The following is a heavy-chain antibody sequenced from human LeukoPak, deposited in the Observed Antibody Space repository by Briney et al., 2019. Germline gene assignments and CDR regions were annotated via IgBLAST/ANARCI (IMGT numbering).Heavy chain of an antibody. D-gene: IGHD3-16*02. CDR2: TSPIFATS. J-gene: IGHJ4*02. CDR1: GDLFSNFG. V-gene: IGHV1-69*06. CDR3: ATLRLGELSFDY. Sequence: GASVKVSCKASGDLFSNFGINWVRQAPGQGLEWLGGTSPIFATSNYAQKFQGRVTITADKSMSTAYMELSSLRSEDTAVYYCATLRLGELSFDYWGQGTAVSVSS.